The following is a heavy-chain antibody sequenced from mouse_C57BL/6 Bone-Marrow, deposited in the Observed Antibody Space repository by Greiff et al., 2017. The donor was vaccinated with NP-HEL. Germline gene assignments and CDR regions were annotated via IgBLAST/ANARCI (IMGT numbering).Heavy chain of an antibody. CDR2: SRNKANDYTT. V-gene: IGHV7-1*01. CDR3: ARDEGFLDY. Sequence: EVQLVESGGGLVQSGRSLRLSCATSGFTFSDFYMEWVRQAPGKGLEWIAASRNKANDYTTEYSASVKGRFIVSRDTSQSILYLQMNALRAEDTAIYYCARDEGFLDYWGQGTSVTVSS. J-gene: IGHJ4*01. CDR1: GFTFSDFY.